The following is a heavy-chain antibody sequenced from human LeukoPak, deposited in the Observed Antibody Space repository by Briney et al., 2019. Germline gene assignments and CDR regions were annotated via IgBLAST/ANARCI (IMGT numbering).Heavy chain of an antibody. V-gene: IGHV4-4*07. Sequence: SETLSLTCTVSGGSISSYYWSWIRQPAGKGLEWIGRTYTSGSNNYNHSLKSRVTMSADTSKNQFSLKRSSVTAADTAVYYCASGGYYMDVGGKGTSVTVSS. CDR1: GGSISSYY. CDR3: ASGGYYMDV. CDR2: TYTSGSN. J-gene: IGHJ6*03. D-gene: IGHD3-16*01.